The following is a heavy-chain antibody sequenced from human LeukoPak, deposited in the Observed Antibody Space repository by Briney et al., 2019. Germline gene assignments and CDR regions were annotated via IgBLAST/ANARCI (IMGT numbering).Heavy chain of an antibody. Sequence: SETLSLTCTVSGGSISSSSYYWGWIRQPPGKGLEWIGSIYYSGSTYYNPSLKSRVTISVDTSKNQFSLKLSSVTAADTAVYYCARHPAGTSPRYYYYYMDVWGKGTTVTISS. CDR1: GGSISSSSYY. CDR3: ARHPAGTSPRYYYYYMDV. J-gene: IGHJ6*03. V-gene: IGHV4-39*01. D-gene: IGHD6-19*01. CDR2: IYYSGST.